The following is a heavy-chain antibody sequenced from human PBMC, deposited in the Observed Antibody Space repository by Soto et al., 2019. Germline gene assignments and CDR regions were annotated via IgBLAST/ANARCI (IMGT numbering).Heavy chain of an antibody. CDR1: GFTFSDSY. J-gene: IGHJ6*02. Sequence: GGSLRLSCAASGFTFSDSYMSWIRQAPGKGLEWISYITFSGNTVYYADSLKGRFTISRDNAKNSLYLQMNRPRAEDTAVYYCARVSWREKYGMDVWGQGTTVTVSS. CDR2: ITFSGNTV. V-gene: IGHV3-11*01. CDR3: ARVSWREKYGMDV.